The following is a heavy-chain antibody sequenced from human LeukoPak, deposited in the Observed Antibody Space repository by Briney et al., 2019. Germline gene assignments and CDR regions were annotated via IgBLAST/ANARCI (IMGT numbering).Heavy chain of an antibody. CDR2: IRYDGSNK. D-gene: IGHD6-19*01. Sequence: GGSLRLSCAASGFTFSTYGMHWVRQAPGKGLEWVAFIRYDGSNKYYADSVKGRFTISRDNSKNTLYLQMNSLRAEDTAVYYCAKESQWLVDFDYWGQGTLVTVSS. J-gene: IGHJ4*02. CDR1: GFTFSTYG. CDR3: AKESQWLVDFDY. V-gene: IGHV3-30*02.